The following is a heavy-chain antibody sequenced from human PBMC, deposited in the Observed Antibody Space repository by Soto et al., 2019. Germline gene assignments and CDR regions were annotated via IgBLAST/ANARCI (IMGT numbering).Heavy chain of an antibody. Sequence: GGSLRLSCAASGFTFSSYWMSWVRQAPGKGLEWVANIKQDGSEKYYVDSVKGRFTISRDNAKNSLYLQMNSLRAEDTAVYYCARAPTVNDYYYYYMDVWGKGTTVTVSS. J-gene: IGHJ6*03. CDR2: IKQDGSEK. V-gene: IGHV3-7*01. CDR1: GFTFSSYW. CDR3: ARAPTVNDYYYYYMDV. D-gene: IGHD4-17*01.